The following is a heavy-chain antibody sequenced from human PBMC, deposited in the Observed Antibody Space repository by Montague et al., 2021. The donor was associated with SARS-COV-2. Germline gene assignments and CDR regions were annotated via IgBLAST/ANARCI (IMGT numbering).Heavy chain of an antibody. D-gene: IGHD3-10*01. V-gene: IGHV4-4*07. CDR1: GDSITNHY. CDR2: MYFTGKT. J-gene: IGHJ4*02. Sequence: SETLSLTCSVSGDSITNHYWSWIRQPAGKGLEWIGRMYFTGKTNFSPFFSSRLTISADTSKNQFSLKLTSVTAADTAIYFCARDRFDFGAGRQGKIVFWGQGTLVTVSS. CDR3: ARDRFDFGAGRQGKIVF.